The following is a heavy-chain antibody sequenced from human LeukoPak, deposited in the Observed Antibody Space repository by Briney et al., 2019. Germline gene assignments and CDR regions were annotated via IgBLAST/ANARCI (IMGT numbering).Heavy chain of an antibody. CDR1: GYTFTSYD. V-gene: IGHV1-8*01. Sequence: GASVKVSCKASGYTFTSYDINWVRQATGQGLEWMGWMNPNSGNTGYAQKFQGRVTMTRNTSISTAYMELSSLRSEDTAVYYCARGRRIAAGGYYYYYYMDVWGKGTTVTVSS. CDR3: ARGRRIAAGGYYYYYYMDV. D-gene: IGHD6-13*01. J-gene: IGHJ6*03. CDR2: MNPNSGNT.